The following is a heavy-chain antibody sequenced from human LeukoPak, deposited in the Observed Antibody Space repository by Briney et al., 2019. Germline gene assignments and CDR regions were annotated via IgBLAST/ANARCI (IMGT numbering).Heavy chain of an antibody. Sequence: ASVKVSCKASGGTFSSYAISWVRQAPGQGLEWMGGIIPIFGTANYAQKFQGRVTITADESTSTAYMELSSLRSEDTAVYYCASSTVVTSDAFDIWGQGTMVTVSS. V-gene: IGHV1-69*13. CDR1: GGTFSSYA. D-gene: IGHD4-23*01. J-gene: IGHJ3*02. CDR3: ASSTVVTSDAFDI. CDR2: IIPIFGTA.